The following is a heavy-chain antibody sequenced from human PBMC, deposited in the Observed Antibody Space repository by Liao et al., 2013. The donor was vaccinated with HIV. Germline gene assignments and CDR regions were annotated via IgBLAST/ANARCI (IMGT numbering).Heavy chain of an antibody. CDR2: IYTSGST. Sequence: QVQLQESGPGLVKPSETLSLTCTVSGGYISSYYWSWIRQPAGKGLEWIGRIYTSGSTNYNPSLKSRVTMSVDTSKNQFSLKLSSVTAADTAVYYCARDMDDYGDYASDYWGQGNPWSPSPQ. CDR1: GGYISSYY. CDR3: ARDMDDYGDYASDY. V-gene: IGHV4-4*07. D-gene: IGHD4-17*01. J-gene: IGHJ4*02.